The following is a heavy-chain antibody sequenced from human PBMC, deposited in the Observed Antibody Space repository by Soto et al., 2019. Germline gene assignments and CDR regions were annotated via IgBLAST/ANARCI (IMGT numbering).Heavy chain of an antibody. V-gene: IGHV1-69*01. J-gene: IGHJ4*02. D-gene: IGHD3-9*01. CDR2: IIPIFGTA. CDR3: ARDNIDDILTGSWYDY. Sequence: QVQLVESGGGVVQPGRSLRLSCAASGFTFSSYAISWVRQAPGQGLEWMGEIIPIFGTANYAQKFQGRVTITADESTSTAYMELSSLRSEDTAVYYCARDNIDDILTGSWYDYWGQGTLVTVSS. CDR1: GFTFSSYA.